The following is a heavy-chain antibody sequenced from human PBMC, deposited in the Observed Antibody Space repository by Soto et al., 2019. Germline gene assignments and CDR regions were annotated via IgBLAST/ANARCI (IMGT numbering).Heavy chain of an antibody. V-gene: IGHV3-30*18. J-gene: IGHJ6*02. CDR3: AKDLRIQLWLSHYYYGMDV. CDR1: GFTFSSYG. D-gene: IGHD5-18*01. Sequence: SLRLCCAASGFTFSSYGMHWVRQAPGKGLEWVAVISYDGSNKYYADSVKGRFTISRDNSKNTLYLQMNSLRAEDTAVYCCAKDLRIQLWLSHYYYGMDVWGQGTTVTVSS. CDR2: ISYDGSNK.